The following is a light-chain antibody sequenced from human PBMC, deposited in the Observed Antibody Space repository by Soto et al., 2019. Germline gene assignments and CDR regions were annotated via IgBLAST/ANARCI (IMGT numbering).Light chain of an antibody. Sequence: QAVVTQPPSVSGAPGHRVTISCTGRSSNIGPTYDVHWYQQLPGTAPKLLIYANTNRPSGVPDRFSGSRSGTSASLAITGLQAEDEADYYCHSYDSSLSGYVFVTGTQLTVL. J-gene: IGLJ1*01. V-gene: IGLV1-40*01. CDR3: HSYDSSLSGYV. CDR1: SSNIGPTYD. CDR2: ANT.